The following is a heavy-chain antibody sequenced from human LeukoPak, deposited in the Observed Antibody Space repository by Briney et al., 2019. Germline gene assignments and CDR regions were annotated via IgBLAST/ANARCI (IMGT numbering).Heavy chain of an antibody. CDR2: ISSSSSYI. V-gene: IGHV3-21*01. CDR1: GFTFSSYS. CDR3: ARRYWFDP. J-gene: IGHJ5*02. Sequence: GGSLRLSCAASGFTFSSYSMNWVRQAPGKGLEWVSSISSSSSYIYYAHSVKGRFTISRDNAKNSLYLQMNSLRAEDTAVYYCARRYWFDPWGQGTLVTVSS.